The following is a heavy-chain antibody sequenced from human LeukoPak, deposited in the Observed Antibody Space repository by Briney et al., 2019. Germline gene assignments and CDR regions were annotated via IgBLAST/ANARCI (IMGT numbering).Heavy chain of an antibody. Sequence: SETLSLTCTVSGGSISSGDYYWSWIRQPPGKGLEWIGYIYYSGSTYYNPSLKSRVTISVDTSKNQFSLKLSSVTAADTAVYYCASGDYGDWNDAFDIWGQGTMVTVSS. V-gene: IGHV4-30-4*01. CDR2: IYYSGST. J-gene: IGHJ3*02. D-gene: IGHD4-17*01. CDR3: ASGDYGDWNDAFDI. CDR1: GGSISSGDYY.